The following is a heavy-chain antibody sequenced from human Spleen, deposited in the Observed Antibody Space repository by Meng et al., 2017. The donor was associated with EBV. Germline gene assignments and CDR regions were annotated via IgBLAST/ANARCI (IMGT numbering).Heavy chain of an antibody. CDR3: ARRKLTYYYDSERMLFDY. D-gene: IGHD3-22*01. CDR1: GGSFSGYY. J-gene: IGHJ4*02. V-gene: IGHV4-34*01. Sequence: QVQLQRWGAGLLKPSETLSLTCAVYGGSFSGYYWSWIRQPPGKGLEWIGEINHSGSTNYNPSLMSRVTISVDTSKNQFSLKLSSVTAADTAVYYCARRKLTYYYDSERMLFDYWGQGTLVTVSS. CDR2: INHSGST.